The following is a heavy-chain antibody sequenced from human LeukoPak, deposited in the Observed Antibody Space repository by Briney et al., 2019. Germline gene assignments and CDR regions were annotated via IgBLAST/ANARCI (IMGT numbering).Heavy chain of an antibody. CDR1: GYSFTSYW. J-gene: IGHJ4*02. D-gene: IGHD2-15*01. CDR3: ARQDEGYTLDY. V-gene: IGHV5-51*01. CDR2: INPGDSDT. Sequence: GESLKISCKGSGYSFTSYWIGWVRQLPRKSLEWMGIINPGDSDTRYSPSLQGQVIISANKSISTTYLQWSSLKASESAMYYCARQDEGYTLDYWGQGTLVTVSS.